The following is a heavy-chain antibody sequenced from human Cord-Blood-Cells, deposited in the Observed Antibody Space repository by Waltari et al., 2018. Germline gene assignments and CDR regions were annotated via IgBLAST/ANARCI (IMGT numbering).Heavy chain of an antibody. V-gene: IGHV4-59*11. CDR3: ARAQIWSGYYLDY. D-gene: IGHD3-3*01. J-gene: IGHJ4*02. CDR2: IYYSGST. CDR1: GGSISSHY. Sequence: QVQLQESGPGLVKPSETLSLTCTVSGGSISSHYWSWIRQPPGKGLEWIGYIYYSGSTNYNPSLKSRVTISVDMSKNQFSLKLSSVTAADTAVYYCARAQIWSGYYLDYWGQGTLVTVSS.